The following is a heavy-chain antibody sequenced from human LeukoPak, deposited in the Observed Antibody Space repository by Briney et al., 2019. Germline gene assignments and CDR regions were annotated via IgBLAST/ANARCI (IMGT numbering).Heavy chain of an antibody. CDR1: GGSISSYY. V-gene: IGHV4-59*08. Sequence: SETLSLTCTVSGGSISSYYWSWIRQPPGKGLEWIGYIYYSGSTNYNPSLKSRVTISVDTSKNQFSLKLSSVTAADTAVYYRARLGGIAAADESYYYYYGMDVWGQGTTVTVSS. D-gene: IGHD6-13*01. J-gene: IGHJ6*02. CDR3: ARLGGIAAADESYYYYYGMDV. CDR2: IYYSGST.